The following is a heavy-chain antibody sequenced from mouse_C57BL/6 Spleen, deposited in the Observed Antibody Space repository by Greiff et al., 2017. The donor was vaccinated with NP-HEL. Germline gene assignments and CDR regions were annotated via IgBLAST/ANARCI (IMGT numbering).Heavy chain of an antibody. D-gene: IGHD1-1*01. CDR3: ARRVITTVVALYYYAMDY. CDR2: IHPNSGST. Sequence: VQLQQPGAELVKPGASVKLSCKASGYTFTSYWMHWVKQRPGQGLEWIGMIHPNSGSTNYNEKFKSKATLTVDKSSSTAYMQLSSLTSEDSAVYYCARRVITTVVALYYYAMDYWGQGTSVTVSS. CDR1: GYTFTSYW. V-gene: IGHV1-64*01. J-gene: IGHJ4*01.